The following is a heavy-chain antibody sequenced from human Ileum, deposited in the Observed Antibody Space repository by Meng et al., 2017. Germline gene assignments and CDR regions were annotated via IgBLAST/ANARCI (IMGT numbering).Heavy chain of an antibody. CDR2: IWKDGSNI. Sequence: GGSLRLSCTASGFSFSTYGMHWVRQAPGKGLEWVAVIWKDGSNIHYGDSVKGRFTISRDNSKNTVYLQMNSLRVEDTAVYFCAKSGGSGWYALDYWGQGTLVTVSS. CDR3: AKSGGSGWYALDY. J-gene: IGHJ4*02. V-gene: IGHV3-33*06. D-gene: IGHD6-19*01. CDR1: GFSFSTYG.